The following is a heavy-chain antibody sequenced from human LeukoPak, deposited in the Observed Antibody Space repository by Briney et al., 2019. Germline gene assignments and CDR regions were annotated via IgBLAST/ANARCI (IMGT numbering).Heavy chain of an antibody. J-gene: IGHJ6*02. CDR1: GYTFTSYG. D-gene: IGHD3-9*01. CDR2: ISAYNGNT. V-gene: IGHV1-18*01. Sequence: VSVKVSCKASGYTFTSYGISWVRQAPGQGLEWMGWISAYNGNTDYAQKLQGRVTMTTDTSTSTAYMELRSLRSDDTAVYYCARVEDDILTGYYNSEKNYGMDIWGQGTTVTVSS. CDR3: ARVEDDILTGYYNSEKNYGMDI.